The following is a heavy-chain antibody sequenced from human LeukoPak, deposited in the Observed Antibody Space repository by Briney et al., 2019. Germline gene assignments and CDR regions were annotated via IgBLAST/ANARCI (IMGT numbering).Heavy chain of an antibody. Sequence: SETLSLTCTVSGGSINNYYWCWIRQPAGKGLEWIGRIYTRGSTNYNPSLKSRVTMSVDTSKNQFSLKLSSVTAADTAVYYCARGRYCSADICSGGDAFDIWGQGTMVSVS. CDR3: ARGRYCSADICSGGDAFDI. J-gene: IGHJ3*02. V-gene: IGHV4-4*07. CDR2: IYTRGST. CDR1: GGSINNYY. D-gene: IGHD2-15*01.